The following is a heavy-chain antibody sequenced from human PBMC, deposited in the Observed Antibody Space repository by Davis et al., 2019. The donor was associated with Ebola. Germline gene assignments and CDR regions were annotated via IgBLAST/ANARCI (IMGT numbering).Heavy chain of an antibody. Sequence: PGGSLRLSCAASGFTFSSYWMSWVRQAPGKGLEWVANIKQDGSEKYYVDSVKGRFTISRDNAKNSLYLQMNSLRAEDTALYYCARDLVDIVVVPAAIMTGSYYYYGMDVWGQGTTVTVSS. CDR3: ARDLVDIVVVPAAIMTGSYYYYGMDV. V-gene: IGHV3-7*01. CDR1: GFTFSSYW. D-gene: IGHD2-2*02. CDR2: IKQDGSEK. J-gene: IGHJ6*02.